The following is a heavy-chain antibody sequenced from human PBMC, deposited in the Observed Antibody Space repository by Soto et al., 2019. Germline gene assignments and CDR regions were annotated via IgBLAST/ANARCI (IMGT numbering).Heavy chain of an antibody. CDR3: ARDRQFGGVGSRYYYGMDV. D-gene: IGHD3-16*01. CDR2: ISYDGSNK. V-gene: IGHV3-30-3*01. Sequence: GGSLRLSCAASGFTFSSYAMHWVRQAPGKGLEWVAVISYDGSNKYYADSVKGRFTISRDNSKNTLYLQMNSLRAEDTAVYYCARDRQFGGVGSRYYYGMDVWGQGTTVTVSS. J-gene: IGHJ6*02. CDR1: GFTFSSYA.